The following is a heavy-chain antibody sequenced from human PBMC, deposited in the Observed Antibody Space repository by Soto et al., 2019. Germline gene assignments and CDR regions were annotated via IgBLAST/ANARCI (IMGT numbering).Heavy chain of an antibody. V-gene: IGHV1-18*01. D-gene: IGHD1-26*01. CDR3: AKDNSSGSYFYFDY. J-gene: IGHJ4*02. Sequence: GASVKVSCKASGYTFTSYGISWVRQAPGQGLEWMGWISAYNGNTNYAQKLQGRVTMTTDTSTSTAYMELRSLRTEDTALYYCAKDNSSGSYFYFDYWGQGTLVTVSS. CDR2: ISAYNGNT. CDR1: GYTFTSYG.